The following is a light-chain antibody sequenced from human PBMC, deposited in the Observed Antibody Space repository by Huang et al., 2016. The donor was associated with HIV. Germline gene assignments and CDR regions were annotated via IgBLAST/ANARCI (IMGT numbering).Light chain of an antibody. CDR2: DAS. CDR1: QGISNT. V-gene: IGKV1D-13*01. J-gene: IGKJ4*01. Sequence: QLTQSPSSLSASVGDRVTITCRASQGISNTLSWYQQKPGKAPKVLVYDASSLQTGAPSRFSCSGSGTDFTLTISSLQPEDCVTYYCQQFNHYPLTFGGGTKVEIE. CDR3: QQFNHYPLT.